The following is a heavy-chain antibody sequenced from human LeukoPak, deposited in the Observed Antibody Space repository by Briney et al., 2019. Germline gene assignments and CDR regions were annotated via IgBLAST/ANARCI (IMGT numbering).Heavy chain of an antibody. D-gene: IGHD6-19*01. Sequence: GRSLRLSCAASGFTFSSYAMHWVRQAPGKGLEWVAVISYDGSNKYYADSVKGRFTISRDNSKNTLYLQMNSLRAEDTAVYYCARHSSRWYDGGINWFDPWGQGTLVTVSS. CDR3: ARHSSRWYDGGINWFDP. V-gene: IGHV3-30-3*01. CDR1: GFTFSSYA. CDR2: ISYDGSNK. J-gene: IGHJ5*02.